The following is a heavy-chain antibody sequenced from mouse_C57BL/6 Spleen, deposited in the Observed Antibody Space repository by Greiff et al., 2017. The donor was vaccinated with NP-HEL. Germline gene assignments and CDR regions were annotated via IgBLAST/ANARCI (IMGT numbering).Heavy chain of an antibody. V-gene: IGHV1-26*01. D-gene: IGHD2-4*01. Sequence: VQLQQSGPELVKPGASVKISCKASGYTFTDYYMNWVKQSHGKSLEWIGDINPNNGGTSYNQKFKGKATLTVDKSSSTAYMELRSLTSEDSAVYYCAREGVLYDYDWFAYWGQGTLVTVSA. CDR3: AREGVLYDYDWFAY. CDR1: GYTFTDYY. J-gene: IGHJ3*01. CDR2: INPNNGGT.